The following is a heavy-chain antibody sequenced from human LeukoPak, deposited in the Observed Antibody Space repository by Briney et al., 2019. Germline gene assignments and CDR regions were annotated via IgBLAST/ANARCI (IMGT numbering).Heavy chain of an antibody. Sequence: SVKVSCKASGGTFSSYAISWVRQAPGQGLEWMGGIIPIFGTANHAQKFQGRVTITADESTSTAYMELSSLRSEDTAVYYCARYDFWSGFGWFDPWGQGTLVTVSS. CDR1: GGTFSSYA. J-gene: IGHJ5*02. CDR2: IIPIFGTA. V-gene: IGHV1-69*13. CDR3: ARYDFWSGFGWFDP. D-gene: IGHD3-3*01.